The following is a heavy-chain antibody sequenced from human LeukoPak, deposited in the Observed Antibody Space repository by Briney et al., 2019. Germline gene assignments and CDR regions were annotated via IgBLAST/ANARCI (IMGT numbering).Heavy chain of an antibody. V-gene: IGHV3-21*06. Sequence: GGSLRLSCAASGFTFSSYRMSWVRQAPGKGLEWVSSISTSSSYIYYTDSVKGRFTISRDNAKNSLYLQMSSLRAEDTAVYYCARDVYDSSGYYWGWGQGTLVTVSS. CDR3: ARDVYDSSGYYWG. CDR1: GFTFSSYR. D-gene: IGHD3-22*01. CDR2: ISTSSSYI. J-gene: IGHJ4*02.